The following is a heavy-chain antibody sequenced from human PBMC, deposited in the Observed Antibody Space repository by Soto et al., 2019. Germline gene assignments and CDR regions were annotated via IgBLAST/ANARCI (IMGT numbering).Heavy chain of an antibody. Sequence: GGSLRLSCAASGFTFSNYCMSWVRQAPGKGLEWVSTISGSGDSTSYADSVKGRFTISRDNPKKALYLQMNNLRAEDTAMYYCAKARCSTSNCYVPDYWGQGTLVTVSS. D-gene: IGHD2-2*01. J-gene: IGHJ4*02. V-gene: IGHV3-23*01. CDR2: ISGSGDST. CDR1: GFTFSNYC. CDR3: AKARCSTSNCYVPDY.